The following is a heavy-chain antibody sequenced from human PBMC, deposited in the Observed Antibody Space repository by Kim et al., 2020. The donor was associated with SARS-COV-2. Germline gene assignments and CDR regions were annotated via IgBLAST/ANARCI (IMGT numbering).Heavy chain of an antibody. CDR1: GYTFTSYD. D-gene: IGHD3-3*01. J-gene: IGHJ6*01. CDR3: AEGHLKSILGVVAPRPYYY. Sequence: ASVKVSCKASGYTFTSYDINWVRQATGQGLEWMGWMNPNSGNTGYAQKSQGRVTMTRNTSISTAHTELSILKSEDTAVYYRAEGHLKSILGVVAPRPYYY. CDR2: MNPNSGNT. V-gene: IGHV1-8*01.